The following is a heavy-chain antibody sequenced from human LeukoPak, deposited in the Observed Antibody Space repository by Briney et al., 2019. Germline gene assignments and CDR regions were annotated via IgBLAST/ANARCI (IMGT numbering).Heavy chain of an antibody. CDR1: GFTISSYS. CDR3: ARDWWVSEQLGLDY. V-gene: IGHV3-21*01. D-gene: IGHD6-6*01. Sequence: KPGGSLRLSCVVSGFTISSYSMNWVRQAPGKGLEWVSSISENSKDISYVDSVKGRFTISRDNAKNSLYLQMNSLRADDAAVYYCARDWWVSEQLGLDYGGQGTLVTVSS. J-gene: IGHJ4*02. CDR2: ISENSKDI.